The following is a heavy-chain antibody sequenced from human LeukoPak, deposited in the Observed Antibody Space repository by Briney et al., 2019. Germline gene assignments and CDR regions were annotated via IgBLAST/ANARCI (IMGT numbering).Heavy chain of an antibody. CDR3: ARSPGSSAPFDY. CDR1: GYTFTSYA. D-gene: IGHD2-2*01. CDR2: INAGNGNT. J-gene: IGHJ4*02. Sequence: ASVKVSCKASGYTFTSYAMHWVRQAPGQRLEWMGWINAGNGNTKYSQKFQGRVTITRNTSASTAYMELSSLRSEDTAVYYCARSPGSSAPFDYWGQGTLVTVSS. V-gene: IGHV1-3*01.